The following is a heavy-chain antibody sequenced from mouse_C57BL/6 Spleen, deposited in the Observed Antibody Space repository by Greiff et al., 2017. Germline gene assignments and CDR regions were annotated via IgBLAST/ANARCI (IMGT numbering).Heavy chain of an antibody. CDR3: ARMSIYYGNPDYFDY. V-gene: IGHV1-50*01. D-gene: IGHD2-1*01. J-gene: IGHJ2*01. CDR1: GYTFTSYW. CDR2: IDPSDSYT. Sequence: QVQLQQPGAELVKPGASVKLSCKASGYTFTSYWMQWVKQRPGQGLEWIGEIDPSDSYTNYNQKFKGKATLTVDTSSSTAYMQLSSLTSEDSAVYYCARMSIYYGNPDYFDYWGQGTTLTVSS.